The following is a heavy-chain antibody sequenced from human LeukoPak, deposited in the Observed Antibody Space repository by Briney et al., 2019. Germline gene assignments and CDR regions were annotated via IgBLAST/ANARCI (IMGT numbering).Heavy chain of an antibody. D-gene: IGHD6-6*01. Sequence: GASVKVSCKASGYTFTGYYMHWVRQAPGQGLEWMGWINPNSGGTNYAQKFQGRVTMTRDTSISTAYMELSRLRSDDTAVYYCARDRGVSRVYAARPGGGYYYMDVWGKGTTVTVSS. J-gene: IGHJ6*03. CDR3: ARDRGVSRVYAARPGGGYYYMDV. CDR1: GYTFTGYY. CDR2: INPNSGGT. V-gene: IGHV1-2*02.